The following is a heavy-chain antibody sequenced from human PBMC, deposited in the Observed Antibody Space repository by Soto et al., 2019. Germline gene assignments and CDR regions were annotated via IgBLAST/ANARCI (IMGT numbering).Heavy chain of an antibody. Sequence: SGPTLVNPTQTLTLTCTFSGFSLSTSGMCVSWIRQPPGKALEWLARIDWDDDKYYSTSLKTRLTISKDTSKNQVVLTMTNMDPVDTATYYCARMGGGYYDSSGYYYFLAFDIWGQGTMVTVSS. CDR1: GFSLSTSGMC. J-gene: IGHJ3*02. D-gene: IGHD3-22*01. CDR3: ARMGGGYYDSSGYYYFLAFDI. CDR2: IDWDDDK. V-gene: IGHV2-70*11.